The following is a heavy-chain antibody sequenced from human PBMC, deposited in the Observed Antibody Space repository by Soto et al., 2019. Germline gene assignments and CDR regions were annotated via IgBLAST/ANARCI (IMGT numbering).Heavy chain of an antibody. J-gene: IGHJ3*02. CDR3: AHPTESGTIVFDI. D-gene: IGHD2-21*01. CDR2: IYWDDDR. V-gene: IGHV2-5*02. Sequence: QITLKESGPTLVKPTQTLTLTCTFSGFSLTTSGVGVGWIRQPPGKALEWLALIYWDDDRPYSLSLKSRLTNAKDTSKNQVVLTMTNMDPVDTAKYYCAHPTESGTIVFDIWGQGTMVTVSS. CDR1: GFSLTTSGVG.